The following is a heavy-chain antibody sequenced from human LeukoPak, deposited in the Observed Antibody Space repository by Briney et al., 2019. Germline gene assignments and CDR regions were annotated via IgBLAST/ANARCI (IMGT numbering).Heavy chain of an antibody. D-gene: IGHD1-7*01. Sequence: PGGSLRLSCETSGFTFSNYWMSWVRQAPGKGLEWVANIKQDGSEKYYVNSVKGRFTISRDNAKNSLYLQMNSLRAEDTAIYYCAREDDWNYEDYWGQGTLVTVSS. CDR1: GFTFSNYW. CDR3: AREDDWNYEDY. J-gene: IGHJ4*02. V-gene: IGHV3-7*01. CDR2: IKQDGSEK.